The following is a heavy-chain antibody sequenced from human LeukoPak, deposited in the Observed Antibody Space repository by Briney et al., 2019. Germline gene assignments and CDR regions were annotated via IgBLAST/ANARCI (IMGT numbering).Heavy chain of an antibody. V-gene: IGHV4-38-2*02. CDR3: ARERVPAAIDY. CDR1: GYSISSGYY. Sequence: SETLSLTCTVSGYSISSGYYWGWIRQPPGKGLEWIGSIYHSGSTYYNPSLKSRVTISVDTSKNQFSLKLSPVTAEDTAVYYCARERVPAAIDYWGQGTLVTVSS. J-gene: IGHJ4*02. D-gene: IGHD2-2*01. CDR2: IYHSGST.